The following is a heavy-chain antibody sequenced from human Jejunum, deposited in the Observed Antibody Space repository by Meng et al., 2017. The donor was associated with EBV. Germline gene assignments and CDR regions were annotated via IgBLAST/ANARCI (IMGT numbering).Heavy chain of an antibody. CDR3: AGGAAAGTGSGFQH. CDR2: TYYRSKSYN. Sequence: HVQLRQSGPGLVEPSXSPSLPCAXSGDSVSSNSATWHWVRQSPSRGLEWLGRTYYRSKSYNDYAVSVKSRITINTDTSKNQFSLQLNSVTPEDTAVYYCAGGAAAGTGSGFQHWGQGTLVTVSS. D-gene: IGHD6-13*01. J-gene: IGHJ1*01. CDR1: GDSVSSNSAT. V-gene: IGHV6-1*01.